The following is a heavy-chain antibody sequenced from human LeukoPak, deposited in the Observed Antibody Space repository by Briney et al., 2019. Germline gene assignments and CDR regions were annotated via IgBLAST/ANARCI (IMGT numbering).Heavy chain of an antibody. Sequence: GGSLRLSCAASGFTFSSYGMHWVRQAPGKGLEWVAVISYDGSNKYYADSVKGRFTISRDNSKSTLYLQMNSLRAEDTAIYYCAKDLRYSGSLRAMDYWGQGTVVTVSS. CDR1: GFTFSSYG. J-gene: IGHJ4*02. CDR2: ISYDGSNK. CDR3: AKDLRYSGSLRAMDY. D-gene: IGHD1-26*01. V-gene: IGHV3-30*18.